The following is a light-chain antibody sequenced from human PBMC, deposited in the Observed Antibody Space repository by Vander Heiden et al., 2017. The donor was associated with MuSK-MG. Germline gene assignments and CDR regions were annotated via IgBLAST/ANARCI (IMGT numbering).Light chain of an antibody. CDR1: SSAIGAYDY. CDR3: SSYSSSSTLVV. CDR2: DVR. J-gene: IGLJ2*01. V-gene: IGLV2-14*01. Sequence: QSALTQPASVSGSPGQSITISCTGTSSAIGAYDYVSWFPQHPGKAPKVLIFDVRNRLSGVPVRFSGSKSGNTASLTISGLQPEDEADYYCSSYSSSSTLVVFGGGTKVSVL.